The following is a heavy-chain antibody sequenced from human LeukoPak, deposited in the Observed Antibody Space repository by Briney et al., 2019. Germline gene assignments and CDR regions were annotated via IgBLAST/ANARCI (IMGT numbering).Heavy chain of an antibody. D-gene: IGHD2-15*01. CDR3: ARELDIVVVVAASLVLYRWFDP. Sequence: PSETLSLTCAVYGGSFSGYYWSWIRQPPGKGLEWIGEINHSGSTNYNPSLKSRVTISVDTSKNQFSLKLSSVTAADTAVYYCARELDIVVVVAASLVLYRWFDPWGQGTLVTVSS. J-gene: IGHJ5*02. CDR2: INHSGST. CDR1: GGSFSGYY. V-gene: IGHV4-34*01.